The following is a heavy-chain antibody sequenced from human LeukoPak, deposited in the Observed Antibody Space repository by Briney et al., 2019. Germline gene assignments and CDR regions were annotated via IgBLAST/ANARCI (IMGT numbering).Heavy chain of an antibody. CDR3: ARALGRCSGGSCYSSFDY. J-gene: IGHJ4*02. D-gene: IGHD2-15*01. V-gene: IGHV1-2*02. Sequence: ASVKVSCKASGYTFTDYYIHWVRQAPGQGLEWMGWINPNSGVTNIAQKFQGRVTITADESTSTAYMELSSLRSEDMAVYYCARALGRCSGGSCYSSFDYWGQGTLVTVSS. CDR2: INPNSGVT. CDR1: GYTFTDYY.